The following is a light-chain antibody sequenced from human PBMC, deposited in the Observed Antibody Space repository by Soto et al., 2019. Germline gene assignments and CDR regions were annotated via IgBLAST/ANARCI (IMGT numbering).Light chain of an antibody. CDR1: QRVYSN. J-gene: IGKJ5*01. CDR2: GAS. V-gene: IGKV3-15*01. CDR3: QQYTNWPPIA. Sequence: EILMTQSPDTLSVSRGQSAPLYYTASQRVYSNLAWYQQRPGQAPRLLIYGASTRATGVPARFSGRGSGTEFTLTISSLQSEDFAVYYCQQYTNWPPIAFGQGTRLEIK.